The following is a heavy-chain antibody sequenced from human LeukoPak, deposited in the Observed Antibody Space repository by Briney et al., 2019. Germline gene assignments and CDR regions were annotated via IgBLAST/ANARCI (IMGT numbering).Heavy chain of an antibody. Sequence: PSETLSLTCTVSGGSISSGGYYWSWIRQHPGKGLEWIGYIYYSGSTYYNPSLKSRVTVSVDTSKNQFSLKLSSVTAADTAVYYCARDERRVHDYAGPSWFDPWGQGTLVTVSS. D-gene: IGHD4-17*01. CDR2: IYYSGST. CDR3: ARDERRVHDYAGPSWFDP. V-gene: IGHV4-31*03. CDR1: GGSISSGGYY. J-gene: IGHJ5*02.